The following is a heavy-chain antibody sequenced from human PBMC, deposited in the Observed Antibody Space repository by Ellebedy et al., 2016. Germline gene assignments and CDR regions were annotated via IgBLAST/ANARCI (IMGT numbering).Heavy chain of an antibody. CDR1: GYSFTSYY. D-gene: IGHD4-17*01. Sequence: ASVKVSCKASGYSFTSYYMHWVRQAPGQGLEWMGIINPSGGSTSYAQKFQGRVTMTRDTSTSTVYMELSSLGSEDTAAYYCAKDRYVDYAVYFDYWGQGTLVTVSS. CDR2: INPSGGST. CDR3: AKDRYVDYAVYFDY. V-gene: IGHV1-46*01. J-gene: IGHJ4*02.